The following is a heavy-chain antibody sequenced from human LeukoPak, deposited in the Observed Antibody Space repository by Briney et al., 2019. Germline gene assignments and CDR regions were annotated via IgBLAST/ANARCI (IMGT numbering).Heavy chain of an antibody. D-gene: IGHD3-22*01. CDR2: IWYDGSNK. CDR3: AKDQARGYPHYYFDY. V-gene: IGHV3-33*06. Sequence: GRSLRLSCAASGFTFSSYGMHWVRQAPGKGLEWVAVIWYDGSNKYYADSVKGRFTISRDNSKNTLYLQMNSLRTEDTAVYYCAKDQARGYPHYYFDYWGQGTLVTVSS. J-gene: IGHJ4*02. CDR1: GFTFSSYG.